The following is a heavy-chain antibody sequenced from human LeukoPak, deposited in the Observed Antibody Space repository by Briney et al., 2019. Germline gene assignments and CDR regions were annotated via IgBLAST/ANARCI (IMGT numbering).Heavy chain of an antibody. D-gene: IGHD2-2*01. Sequence: SETLSLTCTVSGGSISSYYWSWIRQPPGKGLEWIGYIYYSGSTNYNPSLKSRVTISVDTSKNQFSLKLSSVTAADTAVYYCARVGYCSSTSCREEINWFDPWGQGTLVTVSS. V-gene: IGHV4-59*01. CDR2: IYYSGST. J-gene: IGHJ5*02. CDR1: GGSISSYY. CDR3: ARVGYCSSTSCREEINWFDP.